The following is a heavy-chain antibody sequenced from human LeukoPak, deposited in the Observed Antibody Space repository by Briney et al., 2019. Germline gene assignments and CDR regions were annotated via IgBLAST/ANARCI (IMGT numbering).Heavy chain of an antibody. CDR2: INPSSGST. J-gene: IGHJ4*02. CDR3: ARVEGYCSNGVCYYYFDY. V-gene: IGHV1-46*03. CDR1: GYTFISYY. D-gene: IGHD2-8*01. Sequence: GASVKVSCKTSGYTFISYYMHWVLQAPGHALEWMGIINPSSGSTGYPHKVQGRVIMARDTSTSTVYTELSSLRSEDTAVYYCARVEGYCSNGVCYYYFDYWGQGTPVTVSS.